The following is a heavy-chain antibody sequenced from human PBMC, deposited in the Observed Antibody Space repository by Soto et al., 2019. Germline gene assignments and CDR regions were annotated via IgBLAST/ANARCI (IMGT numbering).Heavy chain of an antibody. V-gene: IGHV3-23*01. CDR1: AFTFSSYA. CDR3: AKEHSSFDY. D-gene: IGHD6-13*01. Sequence: GGPLSPSYAASAFTFSSYAMSWVRQAPGKGLEWVSAISGSGGSTYYADSVKGRFTISRDNSKNTLYLQMNSLRAEDTAVYYCAKEHSSFDYWGQGTLVTVSS. CDR2: ISGSGGST. J-gene: IGHJ4*02.